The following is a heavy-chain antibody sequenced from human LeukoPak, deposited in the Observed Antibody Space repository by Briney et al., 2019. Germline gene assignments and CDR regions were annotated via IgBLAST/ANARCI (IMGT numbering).Heavy chain of an antibody. J-gene: IGHJ4*02. Sequence: QPGGSLRLSCAASGFTFSSYGMSWVRQAPGKGLEWVSYISSSSTTIYYADSVKGRFTISRDNAKNSLYLQMNSLRAEDTAVYYCARDRTYWGQGTLVTVSS. CDR2: ISSSSTTI. CDR1: GFTFSSYG. D-gene: IGHD3/OR15-3a*01. CDR3: ARDRTY. V-gene: IGHV3-48*01.